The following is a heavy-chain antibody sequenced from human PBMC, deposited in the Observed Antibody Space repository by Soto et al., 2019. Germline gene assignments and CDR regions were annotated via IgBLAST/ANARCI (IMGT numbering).Heavy chain of an antibody. CDR2: ISGSGGST. CDR1: GFPFSSYA. V-gene: IGHV3-23*01. Sequence: PGGSLRLSCAASGFPFSSYAMSLVRQAPGKGLEWVSAISGSGGSTYYADSVKGRFTISRGNSKNTLYLQMNSLRAEDPAVYYSAKKPNIRTGSDPWVQGTSVPVSS. J-gene: IGHJ5*02. CDR3: AKKPNIRTGSDP.